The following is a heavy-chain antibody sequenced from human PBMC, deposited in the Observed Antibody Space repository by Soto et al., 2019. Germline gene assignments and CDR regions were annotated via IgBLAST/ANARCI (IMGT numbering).Heavy chain of an antibody. CDR3: ARPKGSYSSGYYYFDY. CDR2: IIPLFGTA. D-gene: IGHD6-19*01. CDR1: GGTFSTYA. Sequence: QVQLVQSGAEVKQPGSSVKVPCKTSGGTFSTYAIYWVRQAPGQGLEWMGAIIPLFGTADYAQKFQGRVTITADESTSTASMELSSPRSEDTAVYYCARPKGSYSSGYYYFDYWGQGTLVTVSS. V-gene: IGHV1-69*01. J-gene: IGHJ4*02.